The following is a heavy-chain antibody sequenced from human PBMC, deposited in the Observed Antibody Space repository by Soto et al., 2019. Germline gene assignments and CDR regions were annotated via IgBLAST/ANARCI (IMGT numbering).Heavy chain of an antibody. D-gene: IGHD2-8*01. CDR2: ISGDGTTT. J-gene: IGHJ4*02. CDR1: GFTFSKYW. CDR3: AIQDCTNDVCLEAAVTVGGALEY. Sequence: EVQLVESGGGLVQPGKALRLSCAASGFTFSKYWMHWVLQVPGKGPVWVSYISGDGTTTDYADSVKGRFTISRDNAKNTLYLQMDSLRVEDTAVYYCAIQDCTNDVCLEAAVTVGGALEYWGQGAQVTVTS. V-gene: IGHV3-74*01.